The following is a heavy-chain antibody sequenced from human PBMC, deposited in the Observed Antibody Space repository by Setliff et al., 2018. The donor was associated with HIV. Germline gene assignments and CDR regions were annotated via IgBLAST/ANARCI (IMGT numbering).Heavy chain of an antibody. CDR1: GYTFTNYG. J-gene: IGHJ4*02. CDR3: ARFSSSWPYYFDY. V-gene: IGHV1-18*01. D-gene: IGHD6-13*01. CDR2: ITADNGNT. Sequence: AASVKVSCKASGYTFTNYGITWVRQAPGQGLEWMGWITADNGNTNYAQRFKGRVTMTSDTSTSTAYMELRSLRSDDTAVYYCARFSSSWPYYFDYWGQGMLVTVSS.